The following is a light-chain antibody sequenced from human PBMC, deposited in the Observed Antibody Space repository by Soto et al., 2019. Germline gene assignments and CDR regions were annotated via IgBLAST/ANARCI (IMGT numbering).Light chain of an antibody. CDR3: QHYNNWPPWT. J-gene: IGKJ1*01. CDR1: QSVSSSY. Sequence: EIVLTQSPGTLTLSPGERATLSCRASQSVSSSYLAWYQQKPGQAPRLLIYGASGRATGIPDRFSGSGSGTDFTLTITRLEPEDFAVYYCQHYNNWPPWTFGQGTKVEIK. V-gene: IGKV3-20*01. CDR2: GAS.